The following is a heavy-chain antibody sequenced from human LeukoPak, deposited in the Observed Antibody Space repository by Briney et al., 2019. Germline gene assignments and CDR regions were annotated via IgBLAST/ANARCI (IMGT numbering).Heavy chain of an antibody. J-gene: IGHJ4*02. CDR1: GFTFSSYW. Sequence: GGSLRLSCAASGFTFSSYWMSWVRQAPGKGLEWVANIKKDGSEKYSVDSVKGRFTISRDNAKTSLCLQMNSLRAEDTAVYYCARHLSGITGYTYGRGIDYWGQGTLVTVSS. CDR3: ARHLSGITGYTYGRGIDY. CDR2: IKKDGSEK. V-gene: IGHV3-7*01. D-gene: IGHD5-18*01.